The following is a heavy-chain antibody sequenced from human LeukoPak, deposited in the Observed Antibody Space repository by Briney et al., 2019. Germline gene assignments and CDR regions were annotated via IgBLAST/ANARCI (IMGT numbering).Heavy chain of an antibody. CDR2: IGNTET. CDR1: GFPFVTNA. J-gene: IGHJ4*02. CDR3: AKDWIQFNRVFDCFDS. V-gene: IGHV3-23*01. D-gene: IGHD5-18*01. Sequence: QSGGSLRLSCATSGFPFVTNAMSWVRQAPGKGLEWVATIGNTETFYADSVTGRFTISRDNSKNTVNLQMNRLRVEDTAIYYCAKDWIQFNRVFDCFDSWGQGTLVTVSS.